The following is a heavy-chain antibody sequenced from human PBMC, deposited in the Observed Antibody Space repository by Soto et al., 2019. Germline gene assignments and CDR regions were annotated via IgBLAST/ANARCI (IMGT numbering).Heavy chain of an antibody. J-gene: IGHJ6*02. V-gene: IGHV4-34*01. D-gene: IGHD3-3*01. CDR2: INHSGST. Sequence: QVQLQQWGAGLLKPSETLSITCAVYGGSFSGYYWSWIRQPPGKGLEWIGEINHSGSTNYNPSLKSRVTISVDTSKNQFSLELSSVTAADTAVYYCAGSPDTRITIFGVAPGGMDVWGQGTTVTVSS. CDR1: GGSFSGYY. CDR3: AGSPDTRITIFGVAPGGMDV.